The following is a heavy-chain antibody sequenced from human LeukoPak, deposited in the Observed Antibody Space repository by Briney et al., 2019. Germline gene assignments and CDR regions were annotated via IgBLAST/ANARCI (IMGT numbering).Heavy chain of an antibody. D-gene: IGHD1-26*01. CDR1: GFTFSSYA. CDR3: ARVQWELLYPDY. CDR2: ISYDESYR. J-gene: IGHJ4*02. Sequence: GGSLRLSCAASGFTFSSYAMHWVRQAPGKGLEWVALISYDESYRYYADSVKGRFTISRDNSKNTLYLQMNSLRAEDTAIYYCARVQWELLYPDYWGQGTLVTVSS. V-gene: IGHV3-30-3*01.